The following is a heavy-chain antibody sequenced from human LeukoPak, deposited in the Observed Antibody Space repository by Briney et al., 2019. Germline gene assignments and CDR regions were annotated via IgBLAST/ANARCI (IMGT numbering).Heavy chain of an antibody. V-gene: IGHV3-74*01. CDR2: INSDGSST. Sequence: GGSLRLSCAASGFTFSSYSMNWVRQAPGKGLVWVSRINSDGSSTSYADSVKGRFTISRDNAKNTLYLQMNGLRAEDTAVYYCAREGHYDSSGYYLFWGQGTLVTVSS. J-gene: IGHJ4*02. CDR3: AREGHYDSSGYYLF. CDR1: GFTFSSYS. D-gene: IGHD3-22*01.